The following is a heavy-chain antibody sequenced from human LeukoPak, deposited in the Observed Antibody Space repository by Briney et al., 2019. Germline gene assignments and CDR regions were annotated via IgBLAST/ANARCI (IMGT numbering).Heavy chain of an antibody. J-gene: IGHJ3*02. CDR2: IIPIFGTA. V-gene: IGHV1-69*13. Sequence: SVKVSCKASGGTFSSYAISWVRQAPGQGLEWMGGIIPIFGTANYAQKFQGRVTITADESTSTAYMELSSLRSEDTAVYYRARDQWEMARISGAFDIWGQGTMVTVSS. CDR3: ARDQWEMARISGAFDI. CDR1: GGTFSSYA. D-gene: IGHD5-24*01.